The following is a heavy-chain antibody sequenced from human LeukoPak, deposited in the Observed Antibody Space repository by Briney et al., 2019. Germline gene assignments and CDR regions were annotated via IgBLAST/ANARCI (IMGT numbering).Heavy chain of an antibody. J-gene: IGHJ3*02. CDR1: GFTVSSNY. Sequence: PGGSLRLSCAASGFTVSSNYMSWVRQAPGKGLEWVSVIYSGGSTYYADSVKGRFTISRDNSKNTLYLQMNSLRAEDTAVYYCAREGVVVTPGAFDIWGQGTLVTVSS. CDR2: IYSGGST. D-gene: IGHD3-22*01. V-gene: IGHV3-53*01. CDR3: AREGVVVTPGAFDI.